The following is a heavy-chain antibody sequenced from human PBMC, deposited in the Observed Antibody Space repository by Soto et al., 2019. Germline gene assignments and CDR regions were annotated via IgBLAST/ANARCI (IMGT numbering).Heavy chain of an antibody. D-gene: IGHD3-10*01. CDR3: ARCYGSGSYPFDY. CDR1: GYTFTSYA. V-gene: IGHV1-3*01. J-gene: IGHJ4*02. CDR2: INAGNGNT. Sequence: QVQLVQSGAEVKKPGASVKVSCKASGYTFTSYAMHWVRQAPGQRLEWMGWINAGNGNTKYSQKFQGRVTITRDTXASTAYMELSSLRSEDTAVYYCARCYGSGSYPFDYWGQGTLVTVSS.